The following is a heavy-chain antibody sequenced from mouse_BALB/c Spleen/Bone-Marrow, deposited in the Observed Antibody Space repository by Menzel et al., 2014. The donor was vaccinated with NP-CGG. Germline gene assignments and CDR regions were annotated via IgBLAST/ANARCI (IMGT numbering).Heavy chain of an antibody. CDR2: ISSGGSYT. Sequence: EVKVVESGGGIVKPGGSLKLSCAASGFTFSSYAMSWVRQSPEKRLEWVAEISSGGSYTYYPDTVTGRFTISRDNAKNTLYLEMSSLRSEDTAMYYCAREGLRRRAAMDYWGQGTSVTVSS. D-gene: IGHD2-4*01. J-gene: IGHJ4*01. CDR1: GFTFSSYA. V-gene: IGHV5-9-4*01. CDR3: AREGLRRRAAMDY.